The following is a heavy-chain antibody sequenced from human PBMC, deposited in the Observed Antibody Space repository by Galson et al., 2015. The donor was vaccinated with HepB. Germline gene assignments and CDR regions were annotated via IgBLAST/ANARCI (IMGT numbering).Heavy chain of an antibody. J-gene: IGHJ4*02. Sequence: CKASGYTFTGYYIQWVRQAPGQGLEWVGLINPKSGGTKFAQKFQGRVTMTRDSSISTAYIELRSLRSDDTAIYYCARGEDLIVVVPATMDYWGQGTVVTVSS. CDR2: INPKSGGT. CDR1: GYTFTGYY. CDR3: ARGEDLIVVVPATMDY. D-gene: IGHD2-15*01. V-gene: IGHV1-2*06.